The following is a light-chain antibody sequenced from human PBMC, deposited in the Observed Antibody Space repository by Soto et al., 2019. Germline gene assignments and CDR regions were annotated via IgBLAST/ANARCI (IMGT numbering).Light chain of an antibody. CDR2: DAS. V-gene: IGKV1-33*01. J-gene: IGKJ5*01. CDR1: QDISNY. Sequence: DIQMTQSPSSLSASVGDRATITCRASQDISNYLNWYQQRPGKAPKLLIYDASNLERGVPSRFSGTRSGTHFTFAITSLQPEDVATYYCQQSDSLPITFGQGTRLEI. CDR3: QQSDSLPIT.